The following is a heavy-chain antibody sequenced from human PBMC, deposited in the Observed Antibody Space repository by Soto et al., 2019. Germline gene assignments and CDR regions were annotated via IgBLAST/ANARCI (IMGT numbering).Heavy chain of an antibody. Sequence: PAGSLSLTCTASGFTISSFYMSWVRQAPGKGLEGVSVSGSGITTNYADSAKSRLIISKDNSNNTVVLQMHTLTAADEGVDYCSKGRLRGLDNGSFDHWGQGTLVTVSS. D-gene: IGHD1-20*01. V-gene: IGHV3-23*01. CDR1: GFTISSFY. J-gene: IGHJ4*02. CDR2: SGSGITT. CDR3: SKGRLRGLDNGSFDH.